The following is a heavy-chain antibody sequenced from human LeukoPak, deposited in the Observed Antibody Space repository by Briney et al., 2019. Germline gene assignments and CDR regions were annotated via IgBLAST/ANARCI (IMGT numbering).Heavy chain of an antibody. D-gene: IGHD6-19*01. CDR1: GYTFTSYG. Sequence: GASVKVSCKASGYTFTSYGISWVRQAPGQGLEWMGWISAYNGNTNYAQKLQGRVTMTTDTSTSTAYMELRSLRSDDTAVYYCARGPAVADAYYYYYGMDVWGQGTTVTVSS. CDR3: ARGPAVADAYYYYYGMDV. J-gene: IGHJ6*02. CDR2: ISAYNGNT. V-gene: IGHV1-18*01.